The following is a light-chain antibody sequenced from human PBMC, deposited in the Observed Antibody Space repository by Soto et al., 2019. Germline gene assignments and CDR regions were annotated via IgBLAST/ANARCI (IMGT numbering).Light chain of an antibody. Sequence: QLVLTQPPSVSGAPGQRVTISCTGSSSNIGAGYDVHWYQRLPGTAPKVLIYNNNKRPSGVPGRFSGSKSRTSASLAITGLQAEDEPDYYCQSYDSSLSGSYVFGTGTKLTVL. V-gene: IGLV1-40*01. CDR1: SSNIGAGYD. CDR3: QSYDSSLSGSYV. CDR2: NNN. J-gene: IGLJ1*01.